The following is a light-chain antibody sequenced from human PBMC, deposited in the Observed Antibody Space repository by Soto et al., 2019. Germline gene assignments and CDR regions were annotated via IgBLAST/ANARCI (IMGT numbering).Light chain of an antibody. V-gene: IGKV3-20*01. CDR2: GAS. J-gene: IGKJ1*01. CDR1: QSVSSSY. Sequence: EIVLTQSPGTLSLSPGERATLSCRASQSVSSSYLAWYQQKPGQAPRLLIYGASSRATGIPDRFSGSGSGTDLTLTTSRLEPEDFAVYYCQQYGSSPPWTFGQGTKVDIK. CDR3: QQYGSSPPWT.